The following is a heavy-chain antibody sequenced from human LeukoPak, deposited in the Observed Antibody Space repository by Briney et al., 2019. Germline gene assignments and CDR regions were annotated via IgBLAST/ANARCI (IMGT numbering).Heavy chain of an antibody. V-gene: IGHV3-33*01. CDR3: ARDTNLYGGPRASGGCDF. Sequence: GRSLRLSCAASGFTFSNYGMHWVRQAPGKGLEWVAVIWYDEGNKYYSDSVTGRFTISRDNSKNTLYLQMNSLRAEDTAVYYCARDTNLYGGPRASGGCDFWGLGTPVTVSS. J-gene: IGHJ4*02. CDR2: IWYDEGNK. CDR1: GFTFSNYG. D-gene: IGHD4-23*01.